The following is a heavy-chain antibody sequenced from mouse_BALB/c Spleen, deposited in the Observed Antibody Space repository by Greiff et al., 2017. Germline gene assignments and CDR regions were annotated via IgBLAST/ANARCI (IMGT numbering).Heavy chain of an antibody. CDR3: ARNPYYRYDGAWFAY. Sequence: VQLQQSGAELVKPGASVKLSCKASGYTFTSYWMHWVKQRPGQGLEWIGEINPSNGRTNYNEKFKSKATLTVDKSSSTAYMQLSSLTSEDSAVYYCARNPYYRYDGAWFAYWGQGTLVTVSA. V-gene: IGHV1S81*02. CDR1: GYTFTSYW. CDR2: INPSNGRT. J-gene: IGHJ3*01. D-gene: IGHD2-14*01.